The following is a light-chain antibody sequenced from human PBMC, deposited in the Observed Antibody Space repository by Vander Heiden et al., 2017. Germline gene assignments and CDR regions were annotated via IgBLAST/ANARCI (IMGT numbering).Light chain of an antibody. V-gene: IGKV2-28*01. CDR2: RGS. CDR1: QSPLHSNSYSY. J-gene: IGKJ2*01. CDR3: RQSLHIPYT. Sequence: DIVLTQSPLSLPVTPGDPASISCRPSQSPLHSNSYSYLDWYLQKPGQSPLLLIYRGSYRASGVPDRFSGSGSGTDFTLKINRVEAEDVGVYYCRQSLHIPYTFGQGTRMEI.